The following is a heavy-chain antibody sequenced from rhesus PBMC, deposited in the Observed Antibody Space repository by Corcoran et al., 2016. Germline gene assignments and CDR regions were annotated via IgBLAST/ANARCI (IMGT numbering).Heavy chain of an antibody. Sequence: QVQLQESGPGLVTPSETLSLTCAVSGGSFSSYWWSWIRQPPGKGLEWIWVINGNSGSNNYNPSLKIRVTSSKYAAKNQFSMKLSSVTAAYTAVYYCSSSRYCTSTTCYYTCDYWGQGVLVTGSS. CDR2: INGNSGSN. V-gene: IGHV4-80*01. D-gene: IGHD2-2*01. CDR3: SSSRYCTSTTCYYTCDY. J-gene: IGHJ4*01. CDR1: GGSFSSYW.